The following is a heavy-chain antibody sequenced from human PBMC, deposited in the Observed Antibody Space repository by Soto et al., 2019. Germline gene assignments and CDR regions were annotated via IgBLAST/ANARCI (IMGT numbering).Heavy chain of an antibody. CDR3: AKGMMDTAMANLWVY. Sequence: GGSLRLSCAASGFTFSSYAMSWVRQAPGKGLEWVSAISGSGSSTYYAASVKGRFTISRDNSKNTLYLQMNSLRAEDTAEYYCAKGMMDTAMANLWVYWGQGTLVTVSS. J-gene: IGHJ4*02. CDR1: GFTFSSYA. D-gene: IGHD5-18*01. CDR2: ISGSGSST. V-gene: IGHV3-23*01.